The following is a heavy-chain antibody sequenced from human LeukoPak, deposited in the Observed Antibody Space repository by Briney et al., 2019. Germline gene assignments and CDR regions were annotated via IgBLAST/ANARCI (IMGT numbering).Heavy chain of an antibody. CDR2: IKQDGSEK. CDR1: GFTFSSYW. Sequence: GGSLRLSCAASGFTFSSYWMSWVRQAPGKGLEWVANIKQDGSEKYYMDSVKGRFTISRDNAKNSLYLQMNSLGAEDTAVYYCARIVVVVAATPFDYWGQGTLVTVSS. V-gene: IGHV3-7*01. CDR3: ARIVVVVAATPFDY. J-gene: IGHJ4*02. D-gene: IGHD2-15*01.